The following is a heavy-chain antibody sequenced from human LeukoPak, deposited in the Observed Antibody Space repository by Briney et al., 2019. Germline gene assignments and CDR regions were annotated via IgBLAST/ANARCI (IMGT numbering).Heavy chain of an antibody. CDR3: ARDLGGYNYGYSFDY. Sequence: SETLSLTCTVSGGSISGYYWNWIRQPAGKGLEWIGRIYTGGSTNYNPSLKSRVTMSVDTSKNQFSLKLFSVTAADTAVYYCARDLGGYNYGYSFDYWGQGTLVTVSS. V-gene: IGHV4-4*07. J-gene: IGHJ4*02. CDR2: IYTGGST. D-gene: IGHD5-18*01. CDR1: GGSISGYY.